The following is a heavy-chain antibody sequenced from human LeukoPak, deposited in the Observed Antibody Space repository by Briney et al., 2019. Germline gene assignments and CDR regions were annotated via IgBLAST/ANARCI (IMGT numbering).Heavy chain of an antibody. CDR2: IKSKTDGGTT. V-gene: IGHV3-15*01. CDR1: GFTFSNAW. Sequence: GGSLRLSCAASGFTFSNAWMSWVRQAPGKGLEWVGRIKSKTDGGTTDYAAPVKGRFTISRDDSKNTLYLQMNSLKTEDTAVYYCTTDYIAVAGQYYFDYWGQGTLVTVSS. J-gene: IGHJ4*02. CDR3: TTDYIAVAGQYYFDY. D-gene: IGHD6-19*01.